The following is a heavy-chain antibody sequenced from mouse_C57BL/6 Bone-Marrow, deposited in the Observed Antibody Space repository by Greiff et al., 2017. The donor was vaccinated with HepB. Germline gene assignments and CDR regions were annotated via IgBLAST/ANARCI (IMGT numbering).Heavy chain of an antibody. CDR3: TITTVVARDWYFDV. CDR2: IDPENGDT. V-gene: IGHV14-4*01. D-gene: IGHD1-1*01. CDR1: GFNIKDDY. J-gene: IGHJ1*03. Sequence: VQLQQSGAELVRPGASVKLSCTASGFNIKDDYMHWVKQRPEQGLEWIGWIDPENGDTEYASKFQGKATITADTSSNTAYLQLSSLTSEDTAVYYCTITTVVARDWYFDVWGTGTTVTVSS.